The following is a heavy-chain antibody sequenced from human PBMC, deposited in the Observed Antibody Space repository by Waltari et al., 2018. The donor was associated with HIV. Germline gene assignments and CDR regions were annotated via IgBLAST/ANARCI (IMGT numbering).Heavy chain of an antibody. J-gene: IGHJ3*01. V-gene: IGHV3-23*01. CDR2: IGCGHHT. Sequence: LLTSGGDLVQEEGSVKLDWAALGSHLRSLESNWVRQAPGKGLEWVSHIGCGHHTYYADSVKGRFTASRDDSKSTLYLQLNSLRAEDTALYFCAKDAFARNGIFDAFDVWGLGTRVTVSS. CDR1: GSHLRSLE. D-gene: IGHD2-8*01. CDR3: AKDAFARNGIFDAFDV.